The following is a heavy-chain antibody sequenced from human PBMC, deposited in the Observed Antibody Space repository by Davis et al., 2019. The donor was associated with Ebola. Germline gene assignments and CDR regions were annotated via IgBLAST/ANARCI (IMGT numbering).Heavy chain of an antibody. D-gene: IGHD6-13*01. CDR3: AGGSVIAAAGEGYDY. V-gene: IGHV1-69*13. Sequence: AASVKVSCKASGGTFSSYAISWVRQAPGQGLEWMGGIIPIFGTANYAQKFQGRVTITADESTSTAYMELSSLRSEDTAVYYCAGGSVIAAAGEGYDYWGQGTLVTVSS. CDR1: GGTFSSYA. J-gene: IGHJ4*02. CDR2: IIPIFGTA.